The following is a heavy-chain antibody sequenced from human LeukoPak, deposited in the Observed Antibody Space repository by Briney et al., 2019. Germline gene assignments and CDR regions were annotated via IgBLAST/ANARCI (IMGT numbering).Heavy chain of an antibody. CDR2: IRSKAYGGTT. V-gene: IGHV3-49*03. Sequence: GGSLRLSCTASGFTFGDYAMSWSRQAPGKGLEWVGFIRSKAYGGTTEYAASVKGRFTISRDDSKSIAYLQMNSLKTEDTAVYYCTRGDGDIVATTFDYWGQGTLVTVSS. CDR1: GFTFGDYA. J-gene: IGHJ4*02. D-gene: IGHD5-12*01. CDR3: TRGDGDIVATTFDY.